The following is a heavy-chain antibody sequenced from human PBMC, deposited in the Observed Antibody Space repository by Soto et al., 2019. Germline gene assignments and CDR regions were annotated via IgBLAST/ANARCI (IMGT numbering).Heavy chain of an antibody. J-gene: IGHJ4*02. CDR2: IYWDDDK. D-gene: IGHD4-17*01. CDR1: VFSLSSSGAG. V-gene: IGHV2-5*02. Sequence: PLVKATHTLTVPCTFCVFSLSSSGAGVGWIRQPPGKALEWLALIYWDDDKRYSPSLKSRLTITKDTSKNQVVLTMTNMDPVDTATYYCAHSRLRNWGQGTLVKVSS. CDR3: AHSRLRN.